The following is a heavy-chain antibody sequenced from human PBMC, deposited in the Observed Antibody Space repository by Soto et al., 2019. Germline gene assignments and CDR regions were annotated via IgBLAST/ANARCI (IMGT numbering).Heavy chain of an antibody. CDR2: INAGNGNT. CDR3: AAQEYYYYGMDV. Sequence: QVQLVQSGAEVKKPGASVKVSCKASGYTFTSYAMPWVRQAPGQRLEWMGWINAGNGNTKYSQKFQGRVTITRDTSASTAYMELSSLRSEDTAVYYCAAQEYYYYGMDVWGQGTTVTVSS. CDR1: GYTFTSYA. V-gene: IGHV1-3*01. J-gene: IGHJ6*02.